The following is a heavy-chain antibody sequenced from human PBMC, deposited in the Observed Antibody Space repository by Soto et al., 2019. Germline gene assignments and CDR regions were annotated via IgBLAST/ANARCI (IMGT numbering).Heavy chain of an antibody. CDR3: ASDSKSTWYYR. D-gene: IGHD6-13*01. Sequence: SETLSLTCSVSGYSISSGYYWGWIRQPPGKGLEWIGSIYRSGNTYYNPALKSRATISVDTSRNQLLLKLSSVTAADTAVYYCASDSKSTWYYRWGQGTLVTVSS. V-gene: IGHV4-38-2*02. CDR1: GYSISSGYY. J-gene: IGHJ5*02. CDR2: IYRSGNT.